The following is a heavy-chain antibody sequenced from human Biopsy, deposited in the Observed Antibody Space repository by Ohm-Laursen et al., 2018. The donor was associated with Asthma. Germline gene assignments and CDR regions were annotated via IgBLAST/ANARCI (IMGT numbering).Heavy chain of an antibody. CDR1: GGSITSSSYY. Sequence: SQTLSLTCTVSGGSITSSSYYWGWIRQPPGKGMEWIGSIYHSGSPYYHPSLKSRTTISVDTSKNQLSLKMSSVTAADTAVYFCVRHQYSSSWSTFDYWGQGALVTVSS. CDR3: VRHQYSSSWSTFDY. CDR2: IYHSGSP. D-gene: IGHD3-22*01. J-gene: IGHJ4*02. V-gene: IGHV4-39*01.